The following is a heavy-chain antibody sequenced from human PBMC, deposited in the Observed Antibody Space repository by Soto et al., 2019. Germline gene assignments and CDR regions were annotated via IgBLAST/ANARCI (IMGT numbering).Heavy chain of an antibody. V-gene: IGHV4-59*01. CDR2: IYYSGST. CDR1: GGSISSYY. J-gene: IGHJ4*02. Sequence: PSETLSLTCTVSGGSISSYYWSWIRQPPGKGLEWIGYIYYSGSTNYNPSLKSRVTISVDTSKNQFSLKLSSATAADTAVYYCARLYGGDLSWGQGTLVTVSS. CDR3: ARLYGGDLS. D-gene: IGHD3-16*01.